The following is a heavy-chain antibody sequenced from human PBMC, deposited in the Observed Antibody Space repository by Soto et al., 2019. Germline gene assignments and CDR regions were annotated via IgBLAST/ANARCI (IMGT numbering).Heavy chain of an antibody. CDR1: GFTFSSYG. Sequence: GGSLRLSCAASGFTFSSYGMHWVRQAPGKGLEWVAVISYDGSNKYYADSVKGRFTISRDNSKNTLYLQMNSLRAEDTAVYYCAKDYATRRNTKTTVTYPCDYWGQGTLVTVSS. CDR2: ISYDGSNK. CDR3: AKDYATRRNTKTTVTYPCDY. J-gene: IGHJ4*02. V-gene: IGHV3-30*18. D-gene: IGHD4-17*01.